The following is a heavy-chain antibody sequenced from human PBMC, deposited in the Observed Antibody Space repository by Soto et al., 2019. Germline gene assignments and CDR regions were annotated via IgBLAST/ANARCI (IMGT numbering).Heavy chain of an antibody. D-gene: IGHD1-26*01. J-gene: IGHJ4*02. CDR2: IYYSGST. Sequence: QVQLQESGPGLVKPSQTLSLTCTVSGGPISSGDCYWSWIRQPPWKGLEWIGHIYYSGSTYYNPSLKSRVTISVHTSKNQFALKLSSVTAADTAVYYCARARGTRYFDYWGQGTLVTVSS. V-gene: IGHV4-30-4*01. CDR1: GGPISSGDCY. CDR3: ARARGTRYFDY.